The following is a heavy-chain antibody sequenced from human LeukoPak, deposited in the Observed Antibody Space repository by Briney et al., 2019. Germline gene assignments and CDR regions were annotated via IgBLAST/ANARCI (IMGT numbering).Heavy chain of an antibody. CDR1: GYTFTSYG. D-gene: IGHD2-21*01. Sequence: GESLKVSCKASGYTFTSYGISWVRQAPGQGLEWMGWISAYNGNTNYAQKLQGRVTMTTDTSTSTAYMELRSLRSDDTAVYYCARLGHIVVVKGEHDYWGQGTLVTVSS. J-gene: IGHJ4*02. CDR3: ARLGHIVVVKGEHDY. CDR2: ISAYNGNT. V-gene: IGHV1-18*01.